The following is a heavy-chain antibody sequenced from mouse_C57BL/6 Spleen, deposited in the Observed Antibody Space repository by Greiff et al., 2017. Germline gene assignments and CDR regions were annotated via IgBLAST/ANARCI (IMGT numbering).Heavy chain of an antibody. V-gene: IGHV6-3*01. CDR2: LRLKADNYAT. J-gene: IGHJ2*01. CDR1: GFTFSNYW. CDR3: KEGYYGSSGY. Sequence: EVKLVESGGGLVQPGGSMKLSCVASGFTFSNYWMNWVRQSPEKGLEWVAQLRLKADNYATHYAESVKGRFTISRVDSKSSVYLKMNNLRAEDTGIYYCKEGYYGSSGYRGKGTTLTVSS. D-gene: IGHD1-1*01.